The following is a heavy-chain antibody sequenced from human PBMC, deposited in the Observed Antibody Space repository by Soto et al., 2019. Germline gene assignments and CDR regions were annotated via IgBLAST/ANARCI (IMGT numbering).Heavy chain of an antibody. V-gene: IGHV1-69*02. J-gene: IGHJ6*03. CDR1: GGTFSSYT. D-gene: IGHD6-6*01. Sequence: QVQLVQSGAEVKKPGSSVKVSCKASGGTFSSYTISWVRQAPGQGLEWMGRIIPILGIANYAQKFQGRVTITADKSTSTAYMELSSLRSEDTAVYYCARMGYSRSSREDYYYYMDVWGKGTTVTVSS. CDR3: ARMGYSRSSREDYYYYMDV. CDR2: IIPILGIA.